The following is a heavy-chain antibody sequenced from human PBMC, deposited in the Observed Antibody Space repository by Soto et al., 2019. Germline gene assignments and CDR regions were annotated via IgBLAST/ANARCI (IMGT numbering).Heavy chain of an antibody. CDR1: GDSVGSGSDY. CDR2: IYYTGPT. J-gene: IGHJ4*02. V-gene: IGHV4-61*01. Sequence: QVQLQESGPGLVRPSETLSLICSVSGDSVGSGSDYWSWIRQPPGKGLVWIGYIYYTGPTNYNPSLKSRVTISLDTSMDQVSLKMPSVTAADTALYYCARATSRKYFDPWGQGTAVTVSS. D-gene: IGHD5-12*01. CDR3: ARATSRKYFDP.